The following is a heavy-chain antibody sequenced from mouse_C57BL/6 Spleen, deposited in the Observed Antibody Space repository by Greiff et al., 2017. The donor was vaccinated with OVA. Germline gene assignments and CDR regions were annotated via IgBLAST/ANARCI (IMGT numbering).Heavy chain of an antibody. J-gene: IGHJ1*03. CDR2: INPYNGGT. CDR3: ARSLLTDWYFDV. V-gene: IGHV1-19*01. Sequence: EVQLQQSGPVLVKPGASVKMSCKASGYTFTDYYMNWVKQSHGKSLEWIGVINPYNGGTSYNQKFKGKATLTVDKSSSTAYMELNSLTSEDSAVYYCARSLLTDWYFDVWGTGTTVTVSP. CDR1: GYTFTDYY. D-gene: IGHD4-1*01.